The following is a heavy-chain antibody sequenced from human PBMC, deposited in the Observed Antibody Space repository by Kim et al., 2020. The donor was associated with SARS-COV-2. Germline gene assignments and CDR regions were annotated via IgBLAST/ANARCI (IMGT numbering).Heavy chain of an antibody. CDR2: GSST. V-gene: IGHV3-74*01. CDR3: AMVFSRPL. Sequence: GSSTTYADSVKGRFTISRDNGKNTLYLQMNSLRAEDTAVYYCAMVFSRPLWGQGTLVTVSS. D-gene: IGHD3-10*01. J-gene: IGHJ4*02.